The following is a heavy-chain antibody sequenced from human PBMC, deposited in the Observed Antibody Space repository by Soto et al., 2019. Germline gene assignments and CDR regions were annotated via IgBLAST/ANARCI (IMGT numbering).Heavy chain of an antibody. CDR3: ARGLPLAADY. CDR2: ISTDNGNT. Sequence: ASVKVSCKASGYPFTTYAIHWVRQAPGQRLEWMGWISTDNGNTKYSQKFQGRLTITRDTSATTAYMELSSLRSEDTAVYYCARGLPLAADYWGQGTLVTVSS. V-gene: IGHV1-3*04. J-gene: IGHJ4*02. CDR1: GYPFTTYA.